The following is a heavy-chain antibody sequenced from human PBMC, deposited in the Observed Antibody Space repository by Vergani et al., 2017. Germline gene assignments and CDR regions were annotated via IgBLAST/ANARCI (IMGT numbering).Heavy chain of an antibody. D-gene: IGHD3-3*01. CDR2: IYHSGST. CDR3: GGVLKPRGGGYYYYGMDV. Sequence: QVQLQESGPGLVKPSETLSLTCAVSGYSISSGYYWGWIRQPPGKGLEWIGSIYHSGSTYYNPSLKSRVTISVDTSKNQFSLKLSAVTAADTAVYYCGGVLKPRGGGYYYYGMDVWGQGTTVTVSS. CDR1: GYSISSGYY. V-gene: IGHV4-38-2*01. J-gene: IGHJ6*02.